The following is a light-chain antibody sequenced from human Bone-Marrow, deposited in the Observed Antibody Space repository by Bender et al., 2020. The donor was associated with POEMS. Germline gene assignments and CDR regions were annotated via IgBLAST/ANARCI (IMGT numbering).Light chain of an antibody. CDR1: SSNIGRNY. Sequence: QSVLTQPPPASGTPGQRVTISCSGSSSNIGRNYVFWYQHLPGAAPKLLIYSSHRRPSEVPDRFSGSRSGTSASLAISGLQSEDEADYYCAVWDDSLNGWVFGGGTKLTVL. J-gene: IGLJ3*02. CDR3: AVWDDSLNGWV. V-gene: IGLV1-44*01. CDR2: SSH.